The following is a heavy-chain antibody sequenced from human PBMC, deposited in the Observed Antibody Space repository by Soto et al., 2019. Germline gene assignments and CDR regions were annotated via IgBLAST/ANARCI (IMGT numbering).Heavy chain of an antibody. CDR3: GQKGGGDRILDY. J-gene: IGHJ4*02. Sequence: KESGPTLVKPTQTLTLTCTFSGFSLSTSGVGVGWIRQPPGKALEWLALIYWDDAKHYSPSLKSRLTITKDTSKNQVVLIMTHMVPVDNAKIFWGQKGGGDRILDYWGQGTLVTVSS. CDR2: IYWDDAK. CDR1: GFSLSTSGVG. D-gene: IGHD3-16*01. V-gene: IGHV2-5*02.